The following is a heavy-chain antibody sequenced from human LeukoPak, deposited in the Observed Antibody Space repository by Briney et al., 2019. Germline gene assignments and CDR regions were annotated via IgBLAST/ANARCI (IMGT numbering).Heavy chain of an antibody. CDR3: ARQGSDTDAFDI. CDR2: INPSGGST. J-gene: IGHJ3*02. V-gene: IGHV1-46*03. D-gene: IGHD2-2*02. CDR1: GYTFTSYY. Sequence: ASVKVSCKASGYTFTSYYMHWVRQAPGQGLEWMGIINPSGGSTSYAQKFQGRVTMTGDTSTSTVYMELSSLRSEDTAVYYCARQGSDTDAFDIWGQGTMVTVSS.